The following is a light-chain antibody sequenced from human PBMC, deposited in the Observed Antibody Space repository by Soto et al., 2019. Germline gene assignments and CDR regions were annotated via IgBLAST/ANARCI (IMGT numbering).Light chain of an antibody. Sequence: DIQMTQSPSSLSASVGDRVTITCQASQGIDMFLNWFQQKPGKAPKLLIYDASNLETGVPSRFSGSGSDTEFTLTISSLQPEDFATYYCQQLNNYPLTFGGGTKVDIK. CDR1: QGIDMF. CDR3: QQLNNYPLT. J-gene: IGKJ4*01. V-gene: IGKV1-33*01. CDR2: DAS.